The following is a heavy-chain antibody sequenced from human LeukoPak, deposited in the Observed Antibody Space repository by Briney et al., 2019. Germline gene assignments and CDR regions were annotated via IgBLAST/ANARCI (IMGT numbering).Heavy chain of an antibody. CDR2: VSGSGGST. D-gene: IGHD5-24*01. CDR3: AKRERYYYYMDV. Sequence: TGGSLRLSCAASGFTFSSYAMSWVRQAPGKGLEWVSAVSGSGGSTYYADSVKGRFTISRDNSKNTLYLQMNSLRAEDTAVYYCAKRERYYYYMDVWGKGTTVTVSS. CDR1: GFTFSSYA. V-gene: IGHV3-23*01. J-gene: IGHJ6*03.